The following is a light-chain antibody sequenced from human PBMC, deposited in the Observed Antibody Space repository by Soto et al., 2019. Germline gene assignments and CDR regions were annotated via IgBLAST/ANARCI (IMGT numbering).Light chain of an antibody. CDR2: DAS. Sequence: TNSAVDLSLSQGEIAFFSCRASQSGRSSDLAWYQQRPGQAPRLLIYDASTRATGIPDRFSGSGSGTDFTLTISRLQSEDFAVYSCQQYDSSPQTFGQGTKVDIK. V-gene: IGKV3-20*01. CDR3: QQYDSSPQT. CDR1: QSGRSSD. J-gene: IGKJ1*01.